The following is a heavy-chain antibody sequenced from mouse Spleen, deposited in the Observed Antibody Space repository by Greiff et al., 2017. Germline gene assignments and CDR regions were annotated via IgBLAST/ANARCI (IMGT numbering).Heavy chain of an antibody. CDR2: IYPGDGDT. CDR3: ARRGGSIYAMDY. CDR1: GYAFSSYW. J-gene: IGHJ4*01. V-gene: IGHV1-80*01. D-gene: IGHD1-1*01. Sequence: VQLQQSGAELVKPGASVKISCKASGYAFSSYWMNWVKQRPGKGLEWIGQIYPGDGDTNYNGKFKGKATLTADKSSSTAYMQLSSLTSEDSAVYFCARRGGSIYAMDYWGQGTSVTVSS.